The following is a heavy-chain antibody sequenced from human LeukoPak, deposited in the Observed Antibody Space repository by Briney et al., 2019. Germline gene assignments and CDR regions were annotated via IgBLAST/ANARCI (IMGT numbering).Heavy chain of an antibody. J-gene: IGHJ4*02. D-gene: IGHD6-19*01. Sequence: SETLSLTCTVSGGSISNYFWSWIRQPPGKGLEWIGFITYSGSTDHDPSLKSRVTISVDASKNQFSLKLTSVTAADTAVYYCVRHTTSGWYQVVYWGQGTLVTVSS. CDR3: VRHTTSGWYQVVY. V-gene: IGHV4-59*01. CDR2: ITYSGST. CDR1: GGSISNYF.